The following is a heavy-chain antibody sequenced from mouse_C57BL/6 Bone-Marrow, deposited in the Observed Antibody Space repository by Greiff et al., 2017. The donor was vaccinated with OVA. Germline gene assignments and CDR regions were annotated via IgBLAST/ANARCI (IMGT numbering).Heavy chain of an antibody. D-gene: IGHD2-1*01. V-gene: IGHV1-9*01. CDR2: ILPGSGST. Sequence: QVQLQQSGAELMKPGASVKLSCKATGYTFTGYWIEWVKQRPGHGLEWIGEILPGSGSTNYNEKFKGKATFTADTSSNTAYMQLSSLTTEDSAIYYCAREKVLYYGTVRAYAMDYWGQGTSVTVSS. CDR3: AREKVLYYGTVRAYAMDY. J-gene: IGHJ4*01. CDR1: GYTFTGYW.